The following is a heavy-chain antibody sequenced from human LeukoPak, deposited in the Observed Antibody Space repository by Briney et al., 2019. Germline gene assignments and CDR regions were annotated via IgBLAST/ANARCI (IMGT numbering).Heavy chain of an antibody. Sequence: AGGSLRLSCAASGFTFSSYAMHWVRQAPGKGLEWVAVISYDGSNKYYADSVKGRFTISRDNSKSTLYLQMNSLRAEDTAVYYCAGAFDIWGQGTMVTVSS. J-gene: IGHJ3*02. CDR3: AGAFDI. V-gene: IGHV3-30*04. CDR1: GFTFSSYA. CDR2: ISYDGSNK.